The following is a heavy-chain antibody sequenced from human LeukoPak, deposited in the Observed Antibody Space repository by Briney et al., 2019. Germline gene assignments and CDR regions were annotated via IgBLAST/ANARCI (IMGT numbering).Heavy chain of an antibody. J-gene: IGHJ4*02. CDR2: ISGSGGST. D-gene: IGHD6-13*01. Sequence: GGSLRLSCSASGFTFSSYAMHWVRQAPGKGLEWVSAISGSGGSTYYADSVKGRFTISRDNSKNTLYLQMNSLRAEDTAVYYCAKLGGIAAAGTQFDYWGQGTLVTVSS. CDR1: GFTFSSYA. CDR3: AKLGGIAAAGTQFDY. V-gene: IGHV3-23*01.